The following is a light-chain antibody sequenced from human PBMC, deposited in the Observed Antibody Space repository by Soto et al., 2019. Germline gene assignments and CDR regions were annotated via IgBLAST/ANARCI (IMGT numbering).Light chain of an antibody. Sequence: QSALAQPASVSGSPGQSITISCSGTSSDVGKYDAVSWYQQHPGKTPKFIIYEVTKRPSGISERFSGCKSGNTAYLTISGLQDEDEAYYYCCAYTNLDSVLFGGGTKVTVL. J-gene: IGLJ2*01. CDR3: CAYTNLDSVL. CDR2: EVT. V-gene: IGLV2-23*02. CDR1: SSDVGKYDA.